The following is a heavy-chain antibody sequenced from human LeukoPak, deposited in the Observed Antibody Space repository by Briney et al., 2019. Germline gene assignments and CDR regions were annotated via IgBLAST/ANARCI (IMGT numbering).Heavy chain of an antibody. CDR3: ARLFGSGSPYKYVF. J-gene: IGHJ1*01. Sequence: PSETLSLTCTVSGDSITTSNHFWGWIRQPPGKGLEWIGSVYYNRNTYYNPSLKSRVTISVDPSENQFSLKLTSVTAADTAMYYCARLFGSGSPYKYVFWGQGTLVTVSS. CDR2: VYYNRNT. D-gene: IGHD3-10*01. CDR1: GDSITTSNHF. V-gene: IGHV4-39*01.